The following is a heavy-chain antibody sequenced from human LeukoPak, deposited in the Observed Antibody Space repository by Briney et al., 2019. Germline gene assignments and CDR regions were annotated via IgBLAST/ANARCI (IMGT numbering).Heavy chain of an antibody. Sequence: SETLSLTCTVSGGSISSSSYYWGWIRQPPGKGLEWIGSIYYSGSTYYNPSLKSRVTISVDTSKNQFSLKLSSVTAADTAVYYCARDLGRDPSDHYYDSSGYYYYWGQGTLVTVSS. CDR3: ARDLGRDPSDHYYDSSGYYYY. CDR1: GGSISSSSYY. J-gene: IGHJ4*02. CDR2: IYYSGST. V-gene: IGHV4-39*07. D-gene: IGHD3-22*01.